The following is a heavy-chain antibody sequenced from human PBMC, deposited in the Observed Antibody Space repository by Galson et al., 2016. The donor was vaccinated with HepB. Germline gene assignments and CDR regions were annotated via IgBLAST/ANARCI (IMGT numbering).Heavy chain of an antibody. D-gene: IGHD5-18*01. Sequence: EPLSLTCTVSGGSISDYYWSWIRQPPGKGLEWIGYFYYSGSTNYNPSLKSRATISVDTSKNQFSLKLSSVTAADTAVYYCARGGTARIQLWLTYWGQGTLVTVSS. V-gene: IGHV4-59*01. CDR2: FYYSGST. CDR3: ARGGTARIQLWLTY. J-gene: IGHJ4*02. CDR1: GGSISDYY.